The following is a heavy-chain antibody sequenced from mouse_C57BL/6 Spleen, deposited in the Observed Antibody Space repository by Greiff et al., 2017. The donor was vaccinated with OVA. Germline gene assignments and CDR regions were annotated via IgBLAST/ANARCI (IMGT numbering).Heavy chain of an antibody. CDR2: IYPGDGDT. CDR1: GYAFSSYW. J-gene: IGHJ1*03. Sequence: VQLQQSGAELVKPGASVKISCKASGYAFSSYWMNWVKQRPGKGLEWIGQIYPGDGDTNYNGKFKGKATLTADKSSSTAYMQLSSLTSEDSAVYFCARRRNYYGSSPWYFDVWGTGTTVTVSS. D-gene: IGHD1-1*01. V-gene: IGHV1-80*01. CDR3: ARRRNYYGSSPWYFDV.